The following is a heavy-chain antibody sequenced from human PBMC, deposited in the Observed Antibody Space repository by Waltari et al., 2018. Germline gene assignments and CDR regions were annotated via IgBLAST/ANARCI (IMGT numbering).Heavy chain of an antibody. CDR2: IYWNFET. D-gene: IGHD3-9*01. J-gene: IGHJ1*01. Sequence: QITLKESGLTLVKPTQTLTLTCTFSGFSLSASGEGVGWIRQSPGKAPEWLASIYWNFETRYSPSLSGRVTLTKATSKNQVVRTVTNMDPMDTATYYCAHSLNPDYDVLTGAHSQYFQYWGQGTLVTVSS. CDR1: GFSLSASGEG. CDR3: AHSLNPDYDVLTGAHSQYFQY. V-gene: IGHV2-5*01.